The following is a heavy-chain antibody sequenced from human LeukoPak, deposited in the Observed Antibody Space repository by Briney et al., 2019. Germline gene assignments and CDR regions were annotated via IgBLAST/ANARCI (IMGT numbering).Heavy chain of an antibody. D-gene: IGHD3-22*01. V-gene: IGHV4-39*07. CDR1: GGSISSSSYY. J-gene: IGHJ4*02. CDR3: AREPDQYSYDSSIYYGGFDY. Sequence: PSETLSLTCTVSGGSISSSSYYWGWIRQPPGKGLEWIGSIYYSGSTYYNPSLKSRVTISVDTSKNQFSLKLSSVTAADTAVYYCAREPDQYSYDSSIYYGGFDYWGQGTLVTVSS. CDR2: IYYSGST.